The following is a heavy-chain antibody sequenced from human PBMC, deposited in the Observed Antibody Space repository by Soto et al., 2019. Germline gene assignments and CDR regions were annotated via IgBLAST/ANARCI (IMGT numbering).Heavy chain of an antibody. J-gene: IGHJ4*01. Sequence: GGSLRLSCAASGFIFSNAWINWVRQAPGEGLEWVGRIKGKADGGTTDFAAPVKGRFAISRDDSKNMMYMQMSSLRTEDTAVYYCTTDSYSPIVEVRFDYWGHGTLVTVSS. V-gene: IGHV3-15*07. D-gene: IGHD1-26*01. CDR1: GFIFSNAW. CDR2: IKGKADGGTT. CDR3: TTDSYSPIVEVRFDY.